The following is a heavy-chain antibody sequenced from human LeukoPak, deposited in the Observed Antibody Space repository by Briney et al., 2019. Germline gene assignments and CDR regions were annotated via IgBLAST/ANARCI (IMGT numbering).Heavy chain of an antibody. J-gene: IGHJ4*02. CDR1: GFTFTTYW. Sequence: GGSLRLSCEASGFTFTTYWIHWVRQGPGKGLVWVSRIKYDGSTSNYADSVKGRFTISRDNAKNTLYLQMNSLRAEDTAVYYWVRDSSGSYWGQGTLVTVSS. CDR2: IKYDGSTS. D-gene: IGHD6-19*01. V-gene: IGHV3-74*01. CDR3: VRDSSGSY.